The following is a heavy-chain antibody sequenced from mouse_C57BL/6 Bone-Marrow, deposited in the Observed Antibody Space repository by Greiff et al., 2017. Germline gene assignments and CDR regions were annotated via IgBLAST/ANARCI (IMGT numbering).Heavy chain of an antibody. V-gene: IGHV5-9*01. J-gene: IGHJ3*01. D-gene: IGHD3-2*01. CDR3: ARRQVWFAY. Sequence: EVQLVESGGGLVKPGGSLKLSCAASGFTFSSYTMSWVRQTPEKRLEWVATISGGGGNTYYPASVKGRVTISGDNAKNTLYLQMSSLRSEDTALYYCARRQVWFAYWGQGTLVTVSA. CDR2: ISGGGGNT. CDR1: GFTFSSYT.